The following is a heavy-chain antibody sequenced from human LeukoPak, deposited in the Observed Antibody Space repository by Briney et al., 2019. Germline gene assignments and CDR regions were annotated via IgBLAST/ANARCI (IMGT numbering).Heavy chain of an antibody. CDR2: IYPGDSDT. CDR3: ARNTEDYGSGSYYDY. CDR1: GYSFTSYW. D-gene: IGHD3-10*01. J-gene: IGHJ4*02. V-gene: IGHV5-51*01. Sequence: GESLKISCKGSGYSFTSYWIGWARQMPGKGLEWMGIIYPGDSDTRYSPSFQGQVTISADKSISTAYLQWSSLKASDTAMYYCARNTEDYGSGSYYDYWGQGTLVTVSS.